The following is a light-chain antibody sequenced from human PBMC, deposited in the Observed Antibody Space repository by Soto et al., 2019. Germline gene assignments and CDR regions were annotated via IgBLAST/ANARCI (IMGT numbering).Light chain of an antibody. CDR2: AAS. CDR3: IQHNTNPWT. CDR1: QTISSW. J-gene: IGKJ1*01. V-gene: IGKV1-5*01. Sequence: DIQMTQSPSTLSGSVGDRVTITCRASQTISSWLAWYQQKPGKVPNLLIYAASTLQSGVQSRFSGSGSGTEFTLTIKRLQPEDFATYYCIQHNTNPWTFGQGTKVDI.